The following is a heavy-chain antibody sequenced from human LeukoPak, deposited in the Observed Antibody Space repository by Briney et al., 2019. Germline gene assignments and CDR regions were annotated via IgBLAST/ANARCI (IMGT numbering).Heavy chain of an antibody. Sequence: GGSLRLSCGASGFXFSNYGIHWVRQAPGKGLEWVAVISYDGSNKYYADSVKGRFTISRDNSKNTLYLQMNSLRAEDTAVYYCANGAMVTGLDYWGQGTLVTVSS. CDR3: ANGAMVTGLDY. CDR2: ISYDGSNK. J-gene: IGHJ4*02. CDR1: GFXFSNYG. V-gene: IGHV3-30*18. D-gene: IGHD5-18*01.